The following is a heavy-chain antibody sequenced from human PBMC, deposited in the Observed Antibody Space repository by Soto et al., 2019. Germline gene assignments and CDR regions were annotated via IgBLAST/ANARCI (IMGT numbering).Heavy chain of an antibody. J-gene: IGHJ5*02. D-gene: IGHD6-19*01. CDR1: GGSITSSSYF. CDR3: ARHYSSGSRNWFDP. Sequence: LPFSFSGGSITSSSYFWGWVRQPPGKGLEWIGSIYYSGSTYYNPSLRSRVTISVDTSKNQFSLKLSSVTAADTAVFYCARHYSSGSRNWFDPWGQGTLVTVSS. CDR2: IYYSGST. V-gene: IGHV4-39*01.